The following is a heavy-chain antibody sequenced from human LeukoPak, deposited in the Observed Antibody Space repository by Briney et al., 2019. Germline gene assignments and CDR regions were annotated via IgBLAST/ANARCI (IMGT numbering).Heavy chain of an antibody. J-gene: IGHJ4*02. V-gene: IGHV3-21*01. Sequence: GGSLRLSCAASGFTFSSYSMNWVRQAPGEGLEWVSSISSSSSYIYYADSVKGRFTISRDNAKSSLYLQMNSLRAEDTAVYYCARDGRVTVGATRYGYWGQGTLVTVSS. CDR2: ISSSSSYI. CDR3: ARDGRVTVGATRYGY. CDR1: GFTFSSYS. D-gene: IGHD1-26*01.